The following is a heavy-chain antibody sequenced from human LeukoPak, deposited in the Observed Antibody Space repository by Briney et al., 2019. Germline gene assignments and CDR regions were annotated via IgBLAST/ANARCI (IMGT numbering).Heavy chain of an antibody. CDR3: ARQVAVAGTVSYFDY. CDR2: IYPGDSDT. D-gene: IGHD6-19*01. J-gene: IGHJ4*02. Sequence: GASLQISYKGSGYSFTSYWIGWVRPMPGKGLEWMGIIYPGDSDTRYSPSFQGQVTISADKSISTAYLQWSSLKASDTAMYYCARQVAVAGTVSYFDYWGQGTLVTVSS. V-gene: IGHV5-51*01. CDR1: GYSFTSYW.